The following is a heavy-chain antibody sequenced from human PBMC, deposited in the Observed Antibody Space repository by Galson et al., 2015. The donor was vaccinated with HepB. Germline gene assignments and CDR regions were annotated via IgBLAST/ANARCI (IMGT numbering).Heavy chain of an antibody. J-gene: IGHJ6*02. CDR3: ARGRSRLYYDMDV. Sequence: SLRLSCAASEFTFNNYGMHWVRQAPGKGLDWVAVIWYDGIYKYYADSVKGRFTISRDNSKSTLYLQMNSLRAEDTAVYYCARGRSRLYYDMDVWGQGTTVTVSS. V-gene: IGHV3-33*01. D-gene: IGHD5-12*01. CDR2: IWYDGIYK. CDR1: EFTFNNYG.